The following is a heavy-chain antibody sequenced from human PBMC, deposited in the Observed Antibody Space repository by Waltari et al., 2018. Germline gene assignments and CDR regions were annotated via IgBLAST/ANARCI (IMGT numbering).Heavy chain of an antibody. J-gene: IGHJ3*01. CDR2: GSSTNNG. D-gene: IGHD3-10*01. V-gene: IGHV3-23*05. CDR3: AKGPRREGRSYSDDIFDV. CDR1: GFKFNTYV. Sequence: VRLLESGGGLVQPGGSLRLSCIASGFKFNTYVMYWVRHAPGMWLNVSPGSSTNNGYYPDSARGRFLLYRDNSKTALDSQMPSLRAEAPAIYYWAKGPRREGRSYSDDIFDVWGQGTMVSFYS.